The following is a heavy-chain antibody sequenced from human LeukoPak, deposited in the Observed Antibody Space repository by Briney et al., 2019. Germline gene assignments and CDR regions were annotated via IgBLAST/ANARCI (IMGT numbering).Heavy chain of an antibody. CDR1: GGSFSGYY. V-gene: IGHV4-34*01. CDR2: INHSGST. J-gene: IGHJ6*02. CDR3: ARGVYCSSTSCWRNYYYYYGMDV. D-gene: IGHD2-2*01. Sequence: SETLSLTCAVYGGSFSGYYWSWIRQPPGKGLEWIGEINHSGSTNYNPSLKSRVTISVDTSKNQFSLKLSSVTAADTAVYYCARGVYCSSTSCWRNYYYYYGMDVWGQGTTVTVSS.